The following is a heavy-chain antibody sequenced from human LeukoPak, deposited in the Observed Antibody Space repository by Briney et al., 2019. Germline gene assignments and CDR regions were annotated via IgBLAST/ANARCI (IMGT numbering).Heavy chain of an antibody. CDR3: AKGSSSWFPVWFDP. Sequence: PSETLSLTCTVSGGSISSYYWSWIRQPPGKGLEWIGYIYYSGSTNYNPSLKSRVTISVDTSKNQFSLKLSSVTAADTAVYYCAKGSSSWFPVWFDPWGQGTLVTVSS. CDR2: IYYSGST. V-gene: IGHV4-59*12. J-gene: IGHJ5*02. D-gene: IGHD6-13*01. CDR1: GGSISSYY.